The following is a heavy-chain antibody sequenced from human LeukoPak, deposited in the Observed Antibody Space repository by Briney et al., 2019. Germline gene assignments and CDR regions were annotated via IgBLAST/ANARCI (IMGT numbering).Heavy chain of an antibody. CDR3: ARDLGPSGYDDY. D-gene: IGHD5-12*01. CDR1: GFTFSSHS. J-gene: IGHJ4*02. CDR2: ISSSSSYI. V-gene: IGHV3-21*01. Sequence: PGGSLRLSCAASGFTFSSHSMNWVRQAPGKGLEWVSSISSSSSYIYYADSVKGRFTISRDNAKNSLYLQMNSLRAEDTAVYYCARDLGPSGYDDYWGQGTLVTVSS.